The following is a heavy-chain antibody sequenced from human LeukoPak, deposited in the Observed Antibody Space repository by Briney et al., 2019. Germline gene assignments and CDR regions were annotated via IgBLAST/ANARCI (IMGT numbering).Heavy chain of an antibody. CDR1: GDSFSPYY. CDR2: INHSGST. V-gene: IGHV4-34*01. CDR3: ARGRSPIVVVPANWFDP. D-gene: IGHD2-2*01. Sequence: SETLSLTCIVSGDSFSPYYWSWIRQPPGKGLEWIGEINHSGSTNYNPSLKSRVTISVDTSKNQFSLKLSSVTAADTAVYYCARGRSPIVVVPANWFDPWGQGTLVTVSS. J-gene: IGHJ5*02.